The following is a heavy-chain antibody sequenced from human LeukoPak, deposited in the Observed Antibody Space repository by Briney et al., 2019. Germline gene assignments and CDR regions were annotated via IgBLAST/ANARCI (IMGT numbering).Heavy chain of an antibody. CDR1: GGSISSHY. V-gene: IGHV4-59*11. J-gene: IGHJ4*02. D-gene: IGHD3-3*01. CDR3: ARVGTDYDFCSGYYTKYYFDY. CDR2: IYYSGST. Sequence: SETLSLTCTVSGGSISSHYWSWIRQPPGKGLEWIGYIYYSGSTNYNPSLKSRVTISVDTSKNQFSLKLSPVTAADTAVYYCARVGTDYDFCSGYYTKYYFDYWGQGTLVTVSS.